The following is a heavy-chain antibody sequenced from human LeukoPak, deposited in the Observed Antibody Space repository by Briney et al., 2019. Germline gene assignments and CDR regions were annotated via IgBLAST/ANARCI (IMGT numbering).Heavy chain of an antibody. CDR2: INWNGGST. CDR1: GFTFDDYG. CDR3: ARDRGYSYGYDY. V-gene: IGHV3-20*04. Sequence: AGGSLRLSCAASGFTFDDYGMVWVRQGPGKGLEWVSGINWNGGSTGHADSVKGRFTISRGNAKNSLYMQMNSLRAEDTALYYCARDRGYSYGYDYWGQGTLVTVSS. J-gene: IGHJ4*02. D-gene: IGHD5-18*01.